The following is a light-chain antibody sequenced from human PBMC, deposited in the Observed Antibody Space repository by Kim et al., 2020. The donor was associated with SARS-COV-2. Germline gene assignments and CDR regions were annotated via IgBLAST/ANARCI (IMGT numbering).Light chain of an antibody. CDR2: VSRDGSH. J-gene: IGLJ3*02. CDR3: QTWDTGIRV. CDR1: SGHSSCA. Sequence: SVQLTCILSSGHSSCAIAWHQQQPGKGPRFLMKVSRDGSHIKGDGIPDRFSGSTSGAERYLTISSLQPEDEADYYCQTWDTGIRVFGGGTQLTVL. V-gene: IGLV4-69*01.